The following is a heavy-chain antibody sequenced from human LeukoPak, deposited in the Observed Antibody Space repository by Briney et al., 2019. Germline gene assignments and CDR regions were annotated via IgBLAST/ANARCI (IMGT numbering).Heavy chain of an antibody. D-gene: IGHD3-22*01. CDR3: ARDRRNYYDSSGYYDY. Sequence: GGSLRLSCAASGFTFSSYWMSWVRKAPGKGLEGVANIKQDGSEKYYVDSVKGRFTISRDNAKDSLYLQMNSLRAEDTAVYYCARDRRNYYDSSGYYDYWGQGTLVTVSS. CDR2: IKQDGSEK. V-gene: IGHV3-7*01. J-gene: IGHJ4*02. CDR1: GFTFSSYW.